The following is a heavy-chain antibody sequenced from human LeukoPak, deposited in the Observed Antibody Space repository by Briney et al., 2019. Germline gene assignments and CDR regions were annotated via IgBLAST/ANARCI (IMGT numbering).Heavy chain of an antibody. J-gene: IGHJ4*02. V-gene: IGHV3-74*01. CDR1: GFTFGNYW. D-gene: IGHD2/OR15-2a*01. Sequence: GGSLRLSCAASGFTFGNYWMHWVRQAPGKGPVWVSRINSDGSSTNYADSVKGRFSISRDNAKNTLYPQMNSLTVEDTAVYYCASTNRLDNWGQGTLVTVSS. CDR2: INSDGSST. CDR3: ASTNRLDN.